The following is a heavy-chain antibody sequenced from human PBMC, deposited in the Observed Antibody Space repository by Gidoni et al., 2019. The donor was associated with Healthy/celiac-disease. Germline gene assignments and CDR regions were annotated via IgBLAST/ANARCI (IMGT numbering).Heavy chain of an antibody. CDR3: AREKCSSTSCYGYFQH. V-gene: IGHV1-69*01. CDR1: GGPFSSYA. Sequence: QVQLVQSGAEVKKPGSSVKVSCKASGGPFSSYAISWVRQAPGQGLEWMGGIIPIFGTANYAQKFQGRVTITADESTSTAYMELSSLRSEDTAVYYCAREKCSSTSCYGYFQHWGQGTLVTVSS. CDR2: IIPIFGTA. J-gene: IGHJ1*01. D-gene: IGHD2-2*01.